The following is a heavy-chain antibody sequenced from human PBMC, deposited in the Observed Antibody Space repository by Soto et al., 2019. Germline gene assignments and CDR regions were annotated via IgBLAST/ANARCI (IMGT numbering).Heavy chain of an antibody. Sequence: GGSLRLSCAASGFTFSSYAMHWVRQAPGKGLEWVAVISYDGSNKYYADSVKGRFTISRDNSKNTLYLQMNSLRAEDTAVYYCARDGNYYDSSGQFDYWGQGTPVTVSS. CDR2: ISYDGSNK. D-gene: IGHD3-22*01. V-gene: IGHV3-30-3*01. CDR3: ARDGNYYDSSGQFDY. CDR1: GFTFSSYA. J-gene: IGHJ4*02.